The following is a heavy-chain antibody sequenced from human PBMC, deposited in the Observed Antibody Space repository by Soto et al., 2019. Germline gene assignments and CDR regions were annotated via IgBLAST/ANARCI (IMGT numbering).Heavy chain of an antibody. V-gene: IGHV1-18*01. Sequence: QVQLVQSGGEVKKPGASVKVSCKTSGYSFTTYGISWVRQAPGQGLEWMGWISGYNGNTHYAQKFQGRVPMTTDTSTSTAYMELRSLRSDDTAVYYCAREGPAPYYYYGMDVWGQGTTVTVSS. CDR3: AREGPAPYYYYGMDV. J-gene: IGHJ6*02. CDR2: ISGYNGNT. CDR1: GYSFTTYG.